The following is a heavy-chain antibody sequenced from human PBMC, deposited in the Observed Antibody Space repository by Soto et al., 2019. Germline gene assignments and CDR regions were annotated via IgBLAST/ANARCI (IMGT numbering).Heavy chain of an antibody. CDR3: ARGRQVHYGDYVWKKSSRTYGMDV. D-gene: IGHD4-17*01. V-gene: IGHV3-21*01. J-gene: IGHJ6*02. CDR1: GFTFSSYS. Sequence: GGSLRLSCAASGFTFSSYSINWVRQAPGKGLEWVSSISGFSTYIHYADSVKGRFTISRDNAKNTLYLQMNSLRSVTAADTAVYYCARGRQVHYGDYVWKKSSRTYGMDVWGQGTTVTVSS. CDR2: ISGFSTYI.